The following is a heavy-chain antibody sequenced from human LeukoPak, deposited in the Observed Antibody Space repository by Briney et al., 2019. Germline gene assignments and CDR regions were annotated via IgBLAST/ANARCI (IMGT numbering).Heavy chain of an antibody. D-gene: IGHD3-22*01. V-gene: IGHV4-39*01. J-gene: IGHJ3*02. CDR1: GGSISSSSYY. CDR3: ARPHDSSGLDAFDI. Sequence: SETLPLTCTVSGGSISSSSYYWGWIRQPPGKGREWIGSIYYSGSTYYNPSLKSRVTISVDTSKNQFSLKLSSVTAADTTVYYCARPHDSSGLDAFDIWGQGTMVTVSS. CDR2: IYYSGST.